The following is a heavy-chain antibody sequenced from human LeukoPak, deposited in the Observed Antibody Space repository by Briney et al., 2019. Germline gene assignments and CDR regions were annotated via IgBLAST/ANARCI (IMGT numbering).Heavy chain of an antibody. V-gene: IGHV4-39*01. CDR2: IHYSGRS. J-gene: IGHJ4*02. CDR3: AVVFSSSYYFDY. CDR1: GGSISSSTHY. Sequence: SETLSLTCTVSGGSISSSTHYWGWIRQPPGKGLEWIGSIHYSGRSFYSPSLKSRVTISLDTSKNQFSLKLSSVTAADTAVYYCAVVFSSSYYFDYWGQGTLVTVSS. D-gene: IGHD3-3*01.